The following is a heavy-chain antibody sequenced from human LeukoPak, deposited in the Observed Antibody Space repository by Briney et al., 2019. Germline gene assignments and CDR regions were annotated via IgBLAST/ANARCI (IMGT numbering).Heavy chain of an antibody. V-gene: IGHV3-73*01. CDR2: IRTEAHSYAT. CDR3: TRLSVSNWFDP. D-gene: IGHD1-14*01. J-gene: IGHJ5*02. Sequence: GGSLKLSCAASGFTFSGSTMYWVRQAPGEGLEWVGRIRTEAHSYATEYAASVKGRFTISRDDSENTAYLQMNSLKSEDTAVYYCTRLSVSNWFDPWGQGTLVTVSS. CDR1: GFTFSGST.